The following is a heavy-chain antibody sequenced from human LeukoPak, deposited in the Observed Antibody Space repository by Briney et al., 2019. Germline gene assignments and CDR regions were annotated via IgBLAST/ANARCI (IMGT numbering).Heavy chain of an antibody. V-gene: IGHV1-46*01. CDR2: TNPSGGST. Sequence: ASVKVSCKASGYTSTSYYMHWVRQAPGQGLEWMGITNPSGGSTSYAQKFQGRVTMTRDTSTSTVYMELSSLRSEDTAVYYCARVGGWLAYFDYWGQGTLVTVSS. CDR1: GYTSTSYY. J-gene: IGHJ4*02. D-gene: IGHD6-19*01. CDR3: ARVGGWLAYFDY.